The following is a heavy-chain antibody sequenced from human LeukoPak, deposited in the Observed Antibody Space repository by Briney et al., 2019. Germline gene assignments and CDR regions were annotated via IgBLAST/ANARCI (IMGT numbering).Heavy chain of an antibody. CDR3: ARGPTYSSSWYSWFDP. J-gene: IGHJ5*02. CDR2: INPKSGGT. Sequence: ASVKVPCKASGYTFTDYYIHWVRQAPGQGLEWMGWINPKSGGTIHAQKFQGRVIMTSDTSISTAYVELRRLTSDDTAVYYCARGPTYSSSWYSWFDPWGQGTLVTVSS. V-gene: IGHV1-2*02. CDR1: GYTFTDYY. D-gene: IGHD6-13*01.